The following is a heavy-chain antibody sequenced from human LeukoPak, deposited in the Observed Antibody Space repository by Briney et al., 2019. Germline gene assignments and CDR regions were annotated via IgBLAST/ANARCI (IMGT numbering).Heavy chain of an antibody. D-gene: IGHD3-9*01. Sequence: SETLSLTCTVSGGSISSYYGSWIRQPAGKGLEWIGRIYTSGSTNYNPSLKSRVTMSVDTSTNYFSLKASSVTAARPSVSLRARDFTERYFGWQNLPSWFDPWGQGTLVTVSS. J-gene: IGHJ5*02. CDR1: GGSISSYY. CDR2: IYTSGST. CDR3: ARDFTERYFGWQNLPSWFDP. V-gene: IGHV4-4*07.